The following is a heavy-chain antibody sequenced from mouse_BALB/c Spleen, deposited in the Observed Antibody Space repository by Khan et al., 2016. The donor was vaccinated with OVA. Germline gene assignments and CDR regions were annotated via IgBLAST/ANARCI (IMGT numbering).Heavy chain of an antibody. CDR1: GFSSTNYG. CDR2: IWAGGDT. V-gene: IGHV2-9*02. CDR3: SRVFYTKEYYSMDY. Sequence: QVQLKESGPGLVAPSQTLSITCTVSGFSSTNYGVNWVRQPPGKGLEWLGVIWAGGDTNYNSALMSRLSISKDKSKSQVFLRMNSLQTDDTAVYSCSRVFYTKEYYSMDYWGQGTSVTVAS. J-gene: IGHJ4*01. D-gene: IGHD2-5*01.